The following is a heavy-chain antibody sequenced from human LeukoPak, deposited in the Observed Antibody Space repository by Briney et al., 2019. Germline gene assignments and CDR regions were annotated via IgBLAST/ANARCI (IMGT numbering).Heavy chain of an antibody. V-gene: IGHV3-7*02. CDR3: ASLWDDGY. D-gene: IGHD1-1*01. J-gene: IGHJ4*02. CDR1: GFSFSSSW. Sequence: GGSLRLSCAASGFSFSSSWMTWVRQAPGKGLEWVATIKLDGSEKFYVNPVKGRYTISRDNTKDSLYLQMNSLRADDTAVYYCASLWDDGYWGQGTLVTVSS. CDR2: IKLDGSEK.